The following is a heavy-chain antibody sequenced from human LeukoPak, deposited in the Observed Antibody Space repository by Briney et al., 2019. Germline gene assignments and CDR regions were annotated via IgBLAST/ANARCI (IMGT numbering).Heavy chain of an antibody. D-gene: IGHD3-10*01. V-gene: IGHV3-48*01. Sequence: GGSLRLSCAASGFTFSYYNMNWVRQAPGKGLEWISYISISSSSIYYADSVKGRFTISRDNSKNTLYLQMNSLRAEDTAVYYCAKELDYSGSGSPDAFDIWGQGTMVTVSS. J-gene: IGHJ3*02. CDR2: ISISSSSI. CDR3: AKELDYSGSGSPDAFDI. CDR1: GFTFSYYN.